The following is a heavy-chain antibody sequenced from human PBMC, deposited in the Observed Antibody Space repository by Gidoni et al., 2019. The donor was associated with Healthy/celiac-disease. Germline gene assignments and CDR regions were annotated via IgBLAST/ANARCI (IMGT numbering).Heavy chain of an antibody. CDR2: IYYSGST. CDR1: GGSISSSSYY. J-gene: IGHJ5*02. D-gene: IGHD2-15*01. V-gene: IGHV4-39*01. Sequence: QLQLQASGPGLVKPSETLSLTCTVSGGSISSSSYYWGWIRQPPGKGLEWIGSIYYSGSTYYNPSLKSRVTISVDTSKNQFSLKLSSVTAADTAVYYCARQGLVVAATRWFDPWGQGTLVTVSS. CDR3: ARQGLVVAATRWFDP.